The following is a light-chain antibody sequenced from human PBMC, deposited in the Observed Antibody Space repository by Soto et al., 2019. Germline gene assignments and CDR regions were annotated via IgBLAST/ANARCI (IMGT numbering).Light chain of an antibody. V-gene: IGLV2-14*01. Sequence: QSALTQPASVSGSPGQSITISCTGTSSDVGGYNYVSWYQQHPGKAPKLIYEVSNRPSGVSNRFSGSKSGNTASLTISGLQAEDEADYYCSSYTSSSIDDVFGTGTKLTVL. CDR2: EVS. CDR3: SSYTSSSIDDV. J-gene: IGLJ1*01. CDR1: SSDVGGYNY.